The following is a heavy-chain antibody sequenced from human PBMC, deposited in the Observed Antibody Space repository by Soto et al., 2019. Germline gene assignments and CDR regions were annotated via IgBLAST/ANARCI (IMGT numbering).Heavy chain of an antibody. CDR3: ARSAGWYAVHS. J-gene: IGHJ4*02. D-gene: IGHD6-19*01. V-gene: IGHV4-4*02. CDR1: GDSVSSPYY. CDR2: VFHTGTT. Sequence: QVQLQESGPGLVKPSGTLSLTCAVSGDSVSSPYYWCWVRQPPGKGLEWIGEVFHTGTTSYNPSLRIRVTISMDKSINQFSLDLSSVTAADTAVYYCARSAGWYAVHSWGPGTLVLVSS.